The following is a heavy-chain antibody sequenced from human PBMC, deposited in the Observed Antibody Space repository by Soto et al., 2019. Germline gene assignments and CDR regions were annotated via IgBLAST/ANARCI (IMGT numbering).Heavy chain of an antibody. CDR1: GYSFTSYD. CDR3: ARDISYGSGTAYGY. Sequence: ASVKVSCKASGYSFTSYDINWVRQATGQGLEWMGYMNPNTGGTNYAQNLQGRVTMTTDTSTSTAYMELRSLTSDDTAVYYCARDISYGSGTAYGYWGQGTLVTVSS. CDR2: MNPNTGGT. J-gene: IGHJ4*02. D-gene: IGHD3-10*01. V-gene: IGHV1-18*01.